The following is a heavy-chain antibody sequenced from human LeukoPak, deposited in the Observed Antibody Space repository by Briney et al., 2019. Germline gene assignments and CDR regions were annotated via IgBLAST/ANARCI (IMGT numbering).Heavy chain of an antibody. V-gene: IGHV3-74*01. CDR1: GFSISSFW. Sequence: GGSLTLSCAASGFSISSFWMHWVRQAPGRGLVWVSRVNGEGGYRNYADSVKGRFTNSRDNARNTLYLQMHSLRAEDTAVYYCVRDGDDYNFDYWGQGSLVTGSS. J-gene: IGHJ4*02. CDR2: VNGEGGYR. D-gene: IGHD5-24*01. CDR3: VRDGDDYNFDY.